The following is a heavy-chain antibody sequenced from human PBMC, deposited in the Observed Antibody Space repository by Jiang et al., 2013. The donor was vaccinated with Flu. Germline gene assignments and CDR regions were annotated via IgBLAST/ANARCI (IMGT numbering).Heavy chain of an antibody. Sequence: GVVQPGKSLRLSCAASGFTFSSYGMHWVRQAPGKGLEWVAVISYDGSNKYYADSVKGRFTISRDNSKNTLYLQMNSLRAEDTAVYYCAKSGTTRRAPENWFDPWGQGTLVTVSS. CDR1: GFTFSSYG. J-gene: IGHJ5*02. CDR2: ISYDGSNK. CDR3: AKSGTTRRAPENWFDP. D-gene: IGHD1-26*01. V-gene: IGHV3-30*18.